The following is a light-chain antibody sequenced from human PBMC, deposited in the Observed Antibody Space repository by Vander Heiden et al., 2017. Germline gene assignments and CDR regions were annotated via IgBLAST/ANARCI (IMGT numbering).Light chain of an antibody. CDR3: QQYDTFPIT. J-gene: IGKJ5*01. CDR2: GAS. V-gene: IGKV1-16*01. CDR1: QGINTF. Sequence: DIQMTQSPSSLSASVGDSVTFTCRASQGINTFLGWFQQKPGKAPKSLIYGASTLQSGVPSRFSGSGSGTYFTLTISSLQPEDFATYYCQQYDTFPITFGQGTRLEIK.